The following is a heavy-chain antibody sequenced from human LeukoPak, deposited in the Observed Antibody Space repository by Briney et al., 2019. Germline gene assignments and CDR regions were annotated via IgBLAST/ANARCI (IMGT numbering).Heavy chain of an antibody. CDR3: AREVVIRSYYYYMDV. Sequence: VGSLRLSCAASGFTFSGSAIHWVRQASGKGLEWVGRIRDKSNSYATAYAASVKGRFTISRDDSKNTAYLQMNSLKTEDTAVYYCAREVVIRSYYYYMDVWGKGTTVTVSS. J-gene: IGHJ6*03. CDR1: GFTFSGSA. V-gene: IGHV3-73*01. CDR2: IRDKSNSYAT. D-gene: IGHD3-22*01.